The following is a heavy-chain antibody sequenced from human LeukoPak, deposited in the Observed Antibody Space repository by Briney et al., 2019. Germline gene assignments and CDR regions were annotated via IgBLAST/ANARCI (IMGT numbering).Heavy chain of an antibody. V-gene: IGHV1-69*01. CDR2: IIPIFGTA. CDR3: ATPGYSYGYSVKYYFDY. CDR1: GGTFSSYA. J-gene: IGHJ4*02. Sequence: GSSVKVSCKASGGTFSSYAISWVRQAPGQGLEWMGGIIPIFGTANYAQKFQGRVTITADESTNTAYMELSSLRSEDTAVYYCATPGYSYGYSVKYYFDYWGQGTLVTVSS. D-gene: IGHD5-18*01.